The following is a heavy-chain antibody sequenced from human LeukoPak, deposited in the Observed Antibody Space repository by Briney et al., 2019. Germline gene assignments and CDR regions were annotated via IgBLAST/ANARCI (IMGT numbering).Heavy chain of an antibody. CDR3: ARQHTRGAVVALVDY. CDR1: GGSITSSGYY. V-gene: IGHV4-39*01. Sequence: SETLSLTCTVSGGSITSSGYYWGWIRQPPGKGLEWIGSMYYSGNTYCNPSLKSRVTMSVDTSKNQFSLKMSSLTAADTAVYYCARQHTRGAVVALVDYWGQGTLVTVSS. J-gene: IGHJ4*02. CDR2: MYYSGNT. D-gene: IGHD3-22*01.